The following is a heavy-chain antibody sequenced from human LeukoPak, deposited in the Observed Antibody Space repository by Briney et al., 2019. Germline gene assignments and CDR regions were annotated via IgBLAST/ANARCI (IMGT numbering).Heavy chain of an antibody. J-gene: IGHJ6*03. CDR1: GGSFSGYY. V-gene: IGHV4-59*10. Sequence: PSETLSLTCAVYGGSFSGYYWSWIRQPAGKGLEWIGRIYTSGSTNYNPSLKSRVTISVDTSKNQFSLKLSSVTAADTAVYYCARSTNLLRGYSYGYVQGGVNYYYYMDVWGKGTTVTVSS. D-gene: IGHD5-18*01. CDR2: IYTSGST. CDR3: ARSTNLLRGYSYGYVQGGVNYYYYMDV.